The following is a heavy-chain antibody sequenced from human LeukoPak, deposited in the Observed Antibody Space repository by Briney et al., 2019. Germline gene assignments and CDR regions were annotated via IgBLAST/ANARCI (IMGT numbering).Heavy chain of an antibody. J-gene: IGHJ4*02. CDR3: ARGGGGNIWNDLEALAY. CDR1: GYSISSGYY. CDR2: IYHSGST. V-gene: IGHV4-38-2*02. Sequence: SETLSLTCTVSGYSISSGYYWGWIRQPPGKGLEWIGSIYHSGSTYYNPSLKSRVTISVDTSKNQFSLKLSSVTAADTAVYYCARGGGGNIWNDLEALAYWAQGTLVNVSS. D-gene: IGHD1-20*01.